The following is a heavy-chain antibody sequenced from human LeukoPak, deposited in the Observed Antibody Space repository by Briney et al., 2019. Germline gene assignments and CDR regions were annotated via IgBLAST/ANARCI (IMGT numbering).Heavy chain of an antibody. D-gene: IGHD3-22*01. J-gene: IGHJ4*02. CDR1: GFTFRSYG. CDR3: AKDSSDYYFDY. CDR2: IWYDEITK. V-gene: IGHV3-30*02. Sequence: GGSLRLSCVASGFTFRSYGIHWVRQAPGKGLEWLAFIWYDEITKNYADSVKGRFTISRDDSKNTLYVQMNSLRPDDTAVYYCAKDSSDYYFDYWGQGTLVTVSS.